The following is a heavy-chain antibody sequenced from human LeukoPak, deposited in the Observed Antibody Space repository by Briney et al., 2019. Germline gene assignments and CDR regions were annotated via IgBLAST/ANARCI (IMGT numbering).Heavy chain of an antibody. CDR3: ARVDNSDYCYKWYFDL. V-gene: IGHV4-4*07. J-gene: IGHJ2*01. Sequence: PSETLSLTCTVSGGSISSYYWSWIRQPAGKGLEWIGRIYTSGSTNYNPSLKSRVTMSVDTSKNQFSLKLSSVTAADTAVYYCARVDNSDYCYKWYFDLWGRGTLVTVSS. CDR1: GGSISSYY. D-gene: IGHD3-22*01. CDR2: IYTSGST.